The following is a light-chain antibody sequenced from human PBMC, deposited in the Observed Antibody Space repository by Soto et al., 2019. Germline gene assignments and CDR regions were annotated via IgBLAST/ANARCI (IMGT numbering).Light chain of an antibody. CDR2: STS. Sequence: DIQMTQTPSSLSASVGDRVTLTCRATQSISKYLNWYQQKPGKAPNLLIYSTSTLQSGVPSRFSGSGSGTDFTLTISRLEPEDFAVFYCQHYDSLPITFGQGTRLEI. J-gene: IGKJ5*01. V-gene: IGKV1-39*01. CDR3: QHYDSLPIT. CDR1: QSISKY.